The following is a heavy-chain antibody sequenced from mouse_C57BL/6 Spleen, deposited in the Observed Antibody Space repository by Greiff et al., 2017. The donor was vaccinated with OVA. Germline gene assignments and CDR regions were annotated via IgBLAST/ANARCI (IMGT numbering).Heavy chain of an antibody. V-gene: IGHV1-19*01. CDR3: AREGYGNYVDY. Sequence: EVKLVESGPVLVKPGASVKMSCKASGYTFTDYYMNWVKQSHGKSLEWIGVINPYNGGTSYNQKFKGKATLTVDKSSSTAYMELNSLTSEDSAVYYCAREGYGNYVDYWGQGTTLTVSS. CDR1: GYTFTDYY. CDR2: INPYNGGT. J-gene: IGHJ2*01. D-gene: IGHD2-10*02.